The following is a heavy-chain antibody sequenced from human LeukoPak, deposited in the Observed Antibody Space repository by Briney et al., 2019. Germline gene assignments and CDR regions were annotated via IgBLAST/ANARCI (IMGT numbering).Heavy chain of an antibody. J-gene: IGHJ6*03. Sequence: GESLKISCKGSGYSFTSYWIGWVRQMPGKGLEWMGIIYPGDSDTRYSPSFQGHVTISADKSISTAYMQWSRLKASDAAMYYCARAGVQLRFLEWLSSVYSLYMDVWGKGTTVTVSS. D-gene: IGHD3-3*01. CDR1: GYSFTSYW. CDR2: IYPGDSDT. V-gene: IGHV5-51*01. CDR3: ARAGVQLRFLEWLSSVYSLYMDV.